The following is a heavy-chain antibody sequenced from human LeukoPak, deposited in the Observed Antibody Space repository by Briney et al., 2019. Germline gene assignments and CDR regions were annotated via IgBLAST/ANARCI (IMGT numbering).Heavy chain of an antibody. CDR3: ARSAAQRIRYFDY. Sequence: PSETLSLTCTVSGGSISSYYWSWIRQPPGKGLEWIGYIYYSGSTNYNPSLKSRVTISVDTSKNQFSLKLSSVTAADTAVYYCARSAAQRIRYFDYWGQGTLVTVSS. J-gene: IGHJ4*02. CDR2: IYYSGST. CDR1: GGSISSYY. V-gene: IGHV4-59*01. D-gene: IGHD2-15*01.